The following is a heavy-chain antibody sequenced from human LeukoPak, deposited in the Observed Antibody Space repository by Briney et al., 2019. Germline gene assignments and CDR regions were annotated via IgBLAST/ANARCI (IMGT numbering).Heavy chain of an antibody. J-gene: IGHJ4*02. V-gene: IGHV3-48*01. CDR1: GFTFSSYS. CDR3: AREGGWDFDY. Sequence: GGSLRLSCAASGFTFSSYSMNWVRQAPGKGLEWVSSISSSSSTIYYADSVKGRFTISRDNAKNSLYLQMNSLRAEDTAVYDCAREGGWDFDYWGQGTLVTVSS. D-gene: IGHD6-19*01. CDR2: ISSSSSTI.